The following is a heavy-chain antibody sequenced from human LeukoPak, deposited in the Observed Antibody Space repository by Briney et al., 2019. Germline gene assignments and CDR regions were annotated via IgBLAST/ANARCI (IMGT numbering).Heavy chain of an antibody. J-gene: IGHJ4*02. CDR1: GYSFTSYW. D-gene: IGHD6-13*01. CDR2: IYPGDSDT. CDR3: AKTPYSSSWYVFDY. V-gene: IGHV5-51*01. Sequence: GESLKISCKGSGYSFTSYWISWVRQMPGKGLEWMGIIYPGDSDTRYSPSFQGQVTISADKSISTAYLQWSSLKASDSAIYHCAKTPYSSSWYVFDYWGQGTLVTVSS.